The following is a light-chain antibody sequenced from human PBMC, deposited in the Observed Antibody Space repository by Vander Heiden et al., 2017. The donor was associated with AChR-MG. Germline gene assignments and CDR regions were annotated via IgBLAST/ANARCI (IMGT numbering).Light chain of an antibody. Sequence: DIVMTQSPLSLPVTPGEPASISCRSSQSLLQSNGYNYLDWYLQKPGQSPQLLIYLGSNRASGVPDRFSGSGSGTDFTLKISRVEAEDVGVYYCMQALQWYTFGQGTKLEIK. V-gene: IGKV2-28*01. CDR1: QSLLQSNGYNY. CDR3: MQALQWYT. J-gene: IGKJ2*01. CDR2: LGS.